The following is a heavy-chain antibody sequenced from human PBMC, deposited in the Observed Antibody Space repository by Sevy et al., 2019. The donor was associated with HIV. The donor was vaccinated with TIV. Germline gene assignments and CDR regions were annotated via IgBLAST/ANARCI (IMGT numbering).Heavy chain of an antibody. CDR2: IYTSGST. CDR3: ARGTFSYGYWREFDY. Sequence: SETLSLTCTVSGGSISSYYWSWIRQPAGKGLEWIGRIYTSGSTNYNPSLKSRVTMSVDTSKNQFSVKLSSVTAADTAVYYCARGTFSYGYWREFDYWGQGTLVTVSS. J-gene: IGHJ4*02. D-gene: IGHD5-18*01. V-gene: IGHV4-4*07. CDR1: GGSISSYY.